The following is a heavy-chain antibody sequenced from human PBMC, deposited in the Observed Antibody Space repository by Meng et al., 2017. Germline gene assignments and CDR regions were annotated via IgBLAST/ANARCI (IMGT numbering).Heavy chain of an antibody. J-gene: IGHJ4*02. V-gene: IGHV4-4*02. CDR1: GGSISSSNW. D-gene: IGHD3-22*01. CDR2: IYHSGST. Sequence: QGQVQESGPGLVKPSGTLSLTCAVSGGSISSSNWWSWVRQPPGKGLEWIGEIYHSGSTNYNPSLKSRVTISVDKSKNQFSLKLSSVTAADTAVYYCARAGVGYYDSSGPYSYWGQGTLVTVSS. CDR3: ARAGVGYYDSSGPYSY.